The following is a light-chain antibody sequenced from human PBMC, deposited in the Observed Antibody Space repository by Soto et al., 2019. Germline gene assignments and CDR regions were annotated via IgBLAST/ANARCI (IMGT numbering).Light chain of an antibody. CDR2: DAS. J-gene: IGKJ1*01. CDR3: QQYKSYPWT. Sequence: DIQMTQSPSTLSASVGDGVTITCRASQTISGWLAWYQQRPGKAPKLLISDASSLRSGVPSRFSGSGSGTEFTLTISSLQPDAFGSYYCQQYKSYPWTFGHGTTVE. V-gene: IGKV1-5*01. CDR1: QTISGW.